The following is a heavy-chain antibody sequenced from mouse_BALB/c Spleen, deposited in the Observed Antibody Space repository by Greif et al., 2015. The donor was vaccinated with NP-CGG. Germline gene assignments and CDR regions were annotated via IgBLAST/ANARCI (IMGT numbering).Heavy chain of an antibody. CDR3: VRHGDFDY. V-gene: IGHV10-1*02. CDR2: IRSKSNNYAT. CDR1: GFTFNTYA. J-gene: IGHJ2*01. Sequence: EVMLVESGGGLVQPKGSLKLSCAASGFTFNTYAMNWVRQAPGKGLEWVARIRSKSNNYATYYADSVKDRFTISRDDSQSMLYLQMNNLKTGDTAMYYCVRHGDFDYWGQGTTLTVSS.